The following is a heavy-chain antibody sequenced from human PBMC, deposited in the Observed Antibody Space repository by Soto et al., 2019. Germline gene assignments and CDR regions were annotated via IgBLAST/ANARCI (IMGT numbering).Heavy chain of an antibody. J-gene: IGHJ6*02. D-gene: IGHD3-9*01. CDR3: ARDNRFRRYDILTGYISGDYSGMDV. V-gene: IGHV1-69*13. CDR2: IIPIFGTA. CDR1: GGTFSSYA. Sequence: SVKVSCKASGGTFSSYAISWVRQAPGQGLEWMGGIIPIFGTANYAQKFQGRVTITADESTSTAYMELSSLRSEDTAVYYCARDNRFRRYDILTGYISGDYSGMDVWGQGTTVTVSS.